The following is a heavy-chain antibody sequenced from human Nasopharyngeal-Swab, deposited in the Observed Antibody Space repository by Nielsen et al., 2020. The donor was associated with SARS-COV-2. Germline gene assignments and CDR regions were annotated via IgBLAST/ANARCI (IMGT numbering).Heavy chain of an antibody. V-gene: IGHV3-48*03. CDR2: ISSSGSTI. CDR3: ARDPLATGPFNLDY. CDR1: GFTFSSYE. Sequence: GGSLRLSCAASGFTFSSYEMNWVRQAPGKGLEWVSYISSSGSTIYYADSVKGRFTISRDNAKNTLYLQMNSLRAEDTAVYYCARDPLATGPFNLDYWGQGTLVTVSS. D-gene: IGHD2-15*01. J-gene: IGHJ4*02.